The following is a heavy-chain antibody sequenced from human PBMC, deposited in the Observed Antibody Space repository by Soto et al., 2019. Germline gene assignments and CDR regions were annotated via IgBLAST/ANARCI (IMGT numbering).Heavy chain of an antibody. D-gene: IGHD3-10*01. Sequence: SSETLSLTCAVYGGSFSGYYWSWIRQPPGKGLEWIGEINHSGSTNYNPSLKSRVTISVDTSKNQFSLKLSSVTAADTAVYYCARVTYGSGTTTKKNWFDPWGQGTLVT. J-gene: IGHJ5*02. CDR2: INHSGST. V-gene: IGHV4-34*01. CDR3: ARVTYGSGTTTKKNWFDP. CDR1: GGSFSGYY.